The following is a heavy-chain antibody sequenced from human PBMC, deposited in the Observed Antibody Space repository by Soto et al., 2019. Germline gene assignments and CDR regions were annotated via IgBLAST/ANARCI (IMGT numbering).Heavy chain of an antibody. CDR2: ISAYNGNT. D-gene: IGHD3-16*01. J-gene: IGHJ5*02. V-gene: IGHV1-18*01. Sequence: ASVKVSCKASGYTFTSYGISWVRQAPGQGLEWMGWISAYNGNTNYAQKLQDRVTKTTNTSTSTAYMELRSLRSDDTAVYYCAGWGRLTRRELGGFDPWGQGTLVTVSS. CDR1: GYTFTSYG. CDR3: AGWGRLTRRELGGFDP.